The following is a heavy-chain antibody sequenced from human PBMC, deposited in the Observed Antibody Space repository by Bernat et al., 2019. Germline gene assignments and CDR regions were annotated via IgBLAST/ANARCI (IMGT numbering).Heavy chain of an antibody. V-gene: IGHV1-2*04. CDR1: GYTFTGYY. CDR3: ARDYISSVTTSDYYYGMDV. CDR2: INPNSGGT. Sequence: QVQLVQSGAEVKKPGASVKVSCKASGYTFTGYYMHWVRQAPGQGLEWMGWINPNSGGTNYAQKFQGWVTMTRDTSISTAYMELSRLRFDDTAVYYCARDYISSVTTSDYYYGMDVWGQGTTVTVSS. J-gene: IGHJ6*02. D-gene: IGHD4-17*01.